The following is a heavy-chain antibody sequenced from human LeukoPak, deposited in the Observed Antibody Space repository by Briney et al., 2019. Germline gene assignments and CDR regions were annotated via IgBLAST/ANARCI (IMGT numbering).Heavy chain of an antibody. CDR2: IRYDGSNK. J-gene: IGHJ4*02. CDR3: ARRSGFYFDY. Sequence: PGGSLRLSCAASGFTFSSYGMHWIRQAPGKGLEWVAFIRYDGSNKYYADSVKGRFTISRDNSRDTLYLQMHSLRADDTAVYYCARRSGFYFDYWGQGTLVTVSS. CDR1: GFTFSSYG. D-gene: IGHD3-10*01. V-gene: IGHV3-30*02.